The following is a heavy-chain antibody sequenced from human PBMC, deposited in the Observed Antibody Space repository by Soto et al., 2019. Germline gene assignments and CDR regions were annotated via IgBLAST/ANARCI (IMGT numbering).Heavy chain of an antibody. J-gene: IGHJ3*01. CDR2: ISGSGDTI. CDR3: AKIIVGATNRHAFDF. V-gene: IGHV3-23*01. Sequence: GGSLRLSCAASGFTFSNYAMSWLRQAPGKGLEWVSTISGSGDTIYYAASVKGRFTISRDNSKNTLYLQMNSLRGEDTAVYYCAKIIVGATNRHAFDFWGQGTMVTVSS. D-gene: IGHD1-26*01. CDR1: GFTFSNYA.